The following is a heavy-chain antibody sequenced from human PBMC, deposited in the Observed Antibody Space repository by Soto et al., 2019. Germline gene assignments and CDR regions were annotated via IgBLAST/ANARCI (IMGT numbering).Heavy chain of an antibody. J-gene: IGHJ6*02. Sequence: ASVKVSCKASGYTFTSYGISWVRQAPGQGLEWMGWISAYNGNTNYAQKLQGTVTMTTDTSTSTAYMGLRSLRSDDTAVYYCARDLGLVVPAAIDYYYGMDVWGQGTTVTVSS. CDR2: ISAYNGNT. D-gene: IGHD2-2*02. CDR1: GYTFTSYG. CDR3: ARDLGLVVPAAIDYYYGMDV. V-gene: IGHV1-18*01.